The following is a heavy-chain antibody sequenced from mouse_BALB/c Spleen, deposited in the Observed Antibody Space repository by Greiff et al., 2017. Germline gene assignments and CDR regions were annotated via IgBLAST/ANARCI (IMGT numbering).Heavy chain of an antibody. CDR2: ISNGGGST. V-gene: IGHV5-12-2*01. CDR1: GFTFSSYN. CDR3: ARQGGYYFDY. Sequence: DVKLVESGGGLVQPGGSLKLSCAASGFTFSSYNMSWVRQTPEKRLEWVAYISNGGGSTYYPDTVKGRFTISRDNAKNTLYLQMSSLKSEDTAMYYCARQGGYYFDYWGQGTTLTVSS. D-gene: IGHD1-1*02. J-gene: IGHJ2*01.